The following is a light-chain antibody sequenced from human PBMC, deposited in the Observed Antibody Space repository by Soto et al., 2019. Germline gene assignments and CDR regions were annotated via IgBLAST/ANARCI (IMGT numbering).Light chain of an antibody. CDR3: QSRSSWPPVLT. J-gene: IGKJ4*01. V-gene: IGKV3D-20*02. CDR1: QNIYINS. Sequence: EIVLTQSPDTLSLSPGERATLSCRASQNIYINSLAWYQQRPGQAPRLLIYGGSTRATAVPDRFSGSGSGTDFALTISRLEPEDFAVYYCQSRSSWPPVLTFGGGTKVEIK. CDR2: GGS.